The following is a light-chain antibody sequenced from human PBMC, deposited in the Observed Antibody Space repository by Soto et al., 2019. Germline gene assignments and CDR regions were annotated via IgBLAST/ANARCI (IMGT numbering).Light chain of an antibody. CDR2: GAS. CDR1: QSVSSSY. Sequence: EIVLTQSPDTLSLSPGERATLSCRASQSVSSSYLAWYQQKPGQAPRLIIYGASSRATGIPDRFSGSGSGKDFTLTISRLEPEDLALYFCQQYGGSMYTFGQGTKVEFK. V-gene: IGKV3-20*01. J-gene: IGKJ2*01. CDR3: QQYGGSMYT.